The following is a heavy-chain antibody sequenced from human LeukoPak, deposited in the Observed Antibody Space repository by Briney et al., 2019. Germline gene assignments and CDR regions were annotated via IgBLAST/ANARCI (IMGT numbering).Heavy chain of an antibody. CDR1: GVTFSSYA. J-gene: IGHJ4*02. CDR3: AGDVGGRSGFDY. V-gene: IGHV1-69*13. D-gene: IGHD1-26*01. Sequence: SVKVSCKASGVTFSSYAISWVRQAPGQGLEWMGGIIPIFGTANYAQKFQGRVTITADESTSKAYMELSSLRSEDTAVYYCAGDVGGRSGFDYWGQGTLVTVSS. CDR2: IIPIFGTA.